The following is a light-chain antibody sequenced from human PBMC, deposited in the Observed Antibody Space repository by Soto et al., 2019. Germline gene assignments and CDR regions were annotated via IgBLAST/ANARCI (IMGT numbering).Light chain of an antibody. CDR2: LNSDGSH. CDR1: SGHSTYA. Sequence: QLVLTQSPSASASLGASVKLTCTLSSGHSTYAIAWHQQQPEKGPRYLMKLNSDGSHTKGDGIPDRFSGSSSGSERYLTISSLQSEDEADYYCQTWDVGLGVFGGGTKLTVL. CDR3: QTWDVGLGV. J-gene: IGLJ3*02. V-gene: IGLV4-69*01.